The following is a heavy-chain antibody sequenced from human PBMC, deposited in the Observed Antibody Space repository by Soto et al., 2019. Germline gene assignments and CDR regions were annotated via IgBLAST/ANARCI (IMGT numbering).Heavy chain of an antibody. V-gene: IGHV3-33*01. CDR2: IWYDGSNK. J-gene: IGHJ4*02. CDR1: GFTFSSYG. Sequence: PGGSLRLSCAASGFTFSSYGMHWVRQAPGKGLEWVAVIWYDGSNKYYADSVKGRFTISRDNSKNTLYLQMNSLRAEDTAVYYCARDPVRGQLVRGYFDYWGQGTLVTVSS. CDR3: ARDPVRGQLVRGYFDY. D-gene: IGHD6-13*01.